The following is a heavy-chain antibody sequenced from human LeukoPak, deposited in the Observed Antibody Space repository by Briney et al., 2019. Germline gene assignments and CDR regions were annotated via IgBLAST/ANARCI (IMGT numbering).Heavy chain of an antibody. Sequence: ASVKVSCKASGYTFTGYYMHWVRQAPGQGPEWMGWINPNSGGTNYAQKFQGRVTMTRDTSISTAYMELSRLRSDDTAVYYCARDRGYSYGLDPYYYMDVWGKGTTVTISS. D-gene: IGHD5-18*01. CDR1: GYTFTGYY. V-gene: IGHV1-2*02. J-gene: IGHJ6*03. CDR3: ARDRGYSYGLDPYYYMDV. CDR2: INPNSGGT.